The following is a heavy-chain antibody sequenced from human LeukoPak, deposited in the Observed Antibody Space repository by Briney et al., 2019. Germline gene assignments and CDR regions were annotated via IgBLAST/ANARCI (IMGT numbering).Heavy chain of an antibody. J-gene: IGHJ4*02. V-gene: IGHV3-23*01. CDR1: GFTFSTFA. D-gene: IGHD3-22*01. CDR2: IFPSGGEI. CDR3: AGDPSPRDYYYDSSGPD. Sequence: GGSLRLSCAASGFTFSTFAMIWVRQPPGKGLEWVSSIFPSGGEIHYADSVRGRFTISRDNSKNTLYLQMNSLRAEDTAVYYCAGDPSPRDYYYDSSGPDWGQGTLVTVSS.